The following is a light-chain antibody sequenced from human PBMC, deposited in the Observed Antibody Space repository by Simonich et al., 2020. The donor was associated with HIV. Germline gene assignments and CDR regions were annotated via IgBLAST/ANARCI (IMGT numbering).Light chain of an antibody. CDR3: QSTDSSGTYVV. Sequence: SYELTQPPSVSVSPGQTARITCSGDALPREYAYWYQQRPGQDPMLVIYKDSERPSGIPERFSGSNSGTTVTLTISGVQAEDEADYYCQSTDSSGTYVVFGGGTKLTVL. V-gene: IGLV3-25*03. J-gene: IGLJ2*01. CDR2: KDS. CDR1: ALPREY.